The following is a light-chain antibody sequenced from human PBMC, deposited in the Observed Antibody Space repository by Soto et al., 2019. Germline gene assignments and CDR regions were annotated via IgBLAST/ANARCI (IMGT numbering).Light chain of an antibody. CDR2: DAS. Sequence: DIQMTQSPSSLSASVGDRVTITCRASQSISYYLNWYQQKQGRAPKLLIFDASNLATGVPSRFSGSGSGTDFTFTISSLQPEDFATYYCQQYHNFPITFGQGTRLEIK. V-gene: IGKV1-33*01. CDR3: QQYHNFPIT. CDR1: QSISYY. J-gene: IGKJ5*01.